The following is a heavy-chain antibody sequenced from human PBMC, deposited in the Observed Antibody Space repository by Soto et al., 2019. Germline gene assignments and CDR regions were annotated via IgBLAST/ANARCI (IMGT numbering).Heavy chain of an antibody. CDR1: GYPVTAYY. D-gene: IGHD3-3*01. V-gene: IGHV1-46*03. J-gene: IGHJ3*02. Sequence: QLHLVQSGAVVKKPGASVTVSCSASGYPVTAYYMHWVRQAPGRGLEWMGGINPATGAAKYTQTFHGSVTMTRATSTSTVFMELSGLTSEATAVFYCARGGGVGVAGSAAFDMWGQGTLVTVSS. CDR3: ARGGGVGVAGSAAFDM. CDR2: INPATGAA.